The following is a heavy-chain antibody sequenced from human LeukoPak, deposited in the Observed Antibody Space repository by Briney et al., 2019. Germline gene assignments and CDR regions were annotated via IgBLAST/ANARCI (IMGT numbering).Heavy chain of an antibody. V-gene: IGHV4-39*01. CDR1: GGSISSSSYY. CDR3: ARQGGPDY. Sequence: PSETLSLTCTVSGGSISSSSYYWGWIRQPPGKGLEWIGSIYYSVSTYYNPSLKSRVTISVDTSKNQFSLKLSSVTAADTAVYYCARQGGPDYWGQGTLVTVSS. J-gene: IGHJ4*02. D-gene: IGHD6-25*01. CDR2: IYYSVST.